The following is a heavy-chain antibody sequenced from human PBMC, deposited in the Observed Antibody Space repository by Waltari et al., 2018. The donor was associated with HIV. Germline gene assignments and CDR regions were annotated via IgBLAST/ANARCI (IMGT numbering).Heavy chain of an antibody. CDR1: GGSISSSSYY. CDR3: ARAVQGYCSGGSCENYFDY. J-gene: IGHJ4*02. Sequence: QLQLQESGPGLVKPSETLSLTCTVSGGSISSSSYYWGWIRQPPGKGLEWIGSIYYSGSTYYNPSHKRRVTISVDTSKNQFSLKLSSVTAADTAVYYCARAVQGYCSGGSCENYFDYWGQGTLVTVSS. D-gene: IGHD2-15*01. CDR2: IYYSGST. V-gene: IGHV4-39*01.